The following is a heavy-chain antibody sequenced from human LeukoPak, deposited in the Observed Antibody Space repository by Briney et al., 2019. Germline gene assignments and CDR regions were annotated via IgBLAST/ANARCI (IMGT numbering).Heavy chain of an antibody. J-gene: IGHJ4*02. CDR1: GYTFTGYY. CDR3: ARRGDGYKPFDY. Sequence: ASVKVSCKASGYTFTGYYMHWARQAPGQGLEWMGWINPNSGGTNYAQKFQGRVTMTRDTSISTAYMELSRLRSDDTAVYYCARRGDGYKPFDYWGQGTLVTVSS. V-gene: IGHV1-2*02. CDR2: INPNSGGT. D-gene: IGHD5-24*01.